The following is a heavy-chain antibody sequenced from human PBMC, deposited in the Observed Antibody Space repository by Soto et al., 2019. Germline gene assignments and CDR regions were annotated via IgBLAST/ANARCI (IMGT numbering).Heavy chain of an antibody. CDR2: IWYDGSNK. CDR3: AREPSGLASGIDY. D-gene: IGHD3-10*01. V-gene: IGHV3-33*01. Sequence: QVQLVESGGGVVQPGRSLRLSCAASGFTFSSYGMHWVRQAPGKGLEWVAVIWYDGSNKYYADSVKGRFTISRDNYKNTLYLQMNSLRAEDTAVYYCAREPSGLASGIDYWGQGTLVTVCS. CDR1: GFTFSSYG. J-gene: IGHJ4*02.